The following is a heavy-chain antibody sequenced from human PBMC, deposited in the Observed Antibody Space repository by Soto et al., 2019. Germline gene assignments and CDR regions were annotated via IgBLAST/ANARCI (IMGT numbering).Heavy chain of an antibody. V-gene: IGHV3-11*06. D-gene: IGHD3-3*01. CDR3: ARDGFSGDFWSGDAFDI. CDR2: ISSSSSYT. Sequence: GGTLRLSCAASGFTFSDYYMSWIRKAPGKGMAWVSYISSSSSYTNYADSVKGRFTISRDNAKNSLYLQMNSLRAEDTAVYYCARDGFSGDFWSGDAFDIWGQGTMVTVSS. CDR1: GFTFSDYY. J-gene: IGHJ3*02.